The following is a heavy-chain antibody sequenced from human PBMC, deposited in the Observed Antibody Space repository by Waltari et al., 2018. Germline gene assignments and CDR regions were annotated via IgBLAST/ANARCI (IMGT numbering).Heavy chain of an antibody. V-gene: IGHV4-39*01. J-gene: IGHJ6*02. CDR1: GGSISSSSYY. Sequence: QLQLQESGPGLVKPSETLSLTCTVSGGSISSSSYYWGWIRQPPGKGLEWIGSIYYSGSTYYNPSLKSRVTISVDTSKTQFSLKLSSVTAADTAVYYCARTLRRTGSSHYGMDVWGQGTTVTVSS. CDR3: ARTLRRTGSSHYGMDV. CDR2: IYYSGST. D-gene: IGHD4-17*01.